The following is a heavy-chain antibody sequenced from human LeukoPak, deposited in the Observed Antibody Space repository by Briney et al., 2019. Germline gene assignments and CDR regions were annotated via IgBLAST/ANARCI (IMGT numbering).Heavy chain of an antibody. D-gene: IGHD6-13*01. Sequence: PSETLSLTCAVYGGSFSGYYWSWLRQPTGKGLEWIGEINHSGSTNYNPSLKSRVTISVDTSKNQFSLKLSSVTAADTAVYYCARADSSSWYHSPYYYYGMDVWGQGTTVTVSS. CDR2: INHSGST. J-gene: IGHJ6*02. V-gene: IGHV4-34*01. CDR3: ARADSSSWYHSPYYYYGMDV. CDR1: GGSFSGYY.